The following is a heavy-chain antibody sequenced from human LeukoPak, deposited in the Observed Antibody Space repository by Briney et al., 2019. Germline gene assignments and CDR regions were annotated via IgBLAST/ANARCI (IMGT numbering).Heavy chain of an antibody. J-gene: IGHJ4*02. V-gene: IGHV3-21*01. Sequence: PGGSLRLSCAASGFTFSSYSMNWVRQAPGKGLEWVSSISSSSSYIYYADSVKGRSTISRDNAKNSLYLQMNSLRAEDTAVYYCARDLGYGSGSYYNGNDYWCQGTLVTVSS. CDR3: ARDLGYGSGSYYNGNDY. D-gene: IGHD3-10*01. CDR2: ISSSSSYI. CDR1: GFTFSSYS.